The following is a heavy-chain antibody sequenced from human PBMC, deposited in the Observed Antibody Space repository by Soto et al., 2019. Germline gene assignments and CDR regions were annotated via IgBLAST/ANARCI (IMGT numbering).Heavy chain of an antibody. D-gene: IGHD6-19*01. Sequence: EVQLLESGGGLVQPGGSLRLSCAASGFTFSSYAMSWVRQAPGKGLEWVSGISGSGDSTYYADSVKGRFTISRDNSKKALYLQMNSLIAENTAVYYCAKGVPGIAVAGTGYFQHWGQGTLVTVSS. CDR2: ISGSGDST. CDR3: AKGVPGIAVAGTGYFQH. CDR1: GFTFSSYA. V-gene: IGHV3-23*01. J-gene: IGHJ1*01.